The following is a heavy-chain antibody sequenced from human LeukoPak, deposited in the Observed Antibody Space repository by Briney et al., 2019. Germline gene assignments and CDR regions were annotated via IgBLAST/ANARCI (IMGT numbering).Heavy chain of an antibody. CDR3: AKDDAVAVAGQFDH. D-gene: IGHD6-19*01. CDR1: GFTFSSYG. CDR2: IWYDGSNK. V-gene: IGHV3-30*02. Sequence: GGSLRLSCAASGFTFSSYGMHWVRQAPGKGLEWVAVIWYDGSNKYYADSVKGRFTISRDNSKNTLYLQVNSLRAEDTAVYYCAKDDAVAVAGQFDHWGQGTLVTVSS. J-gene: IGHJ4*02.